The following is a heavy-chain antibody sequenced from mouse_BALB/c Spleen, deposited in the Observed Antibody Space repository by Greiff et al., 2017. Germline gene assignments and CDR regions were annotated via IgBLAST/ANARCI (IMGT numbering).Heavy chain of an antibody. D-gene: IGHD4-1*01. CDR3: ARSELTGPYYYAMDY. CDR1: GYAFSSSW. V-gene: IGHV1-82*01. Sequence: QVQLQQSGPELVKPGASVKISCKASGYAFSSSWMNWVKQRPGQGLEWIRRIYPGDGDTNYNGKFKGKATLTADKSSSTAYMQLSSLTSVDSAVYFCARSELTGPYYYAMDYWGQGTSVTVSS. J-gene: IGHJ4*01. CDR2: IYPGDGDT.